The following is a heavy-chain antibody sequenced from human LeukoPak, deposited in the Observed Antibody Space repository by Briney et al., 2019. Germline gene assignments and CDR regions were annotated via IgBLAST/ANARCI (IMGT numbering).Heavy chain of an antibody. CDR3: TTEQIKPYYYDSSGYPDC. CDR1: AYSFSSYW. D-gene: IGHD3-22*01. CDR2: IKSDTDGGTP. V-gene: IGHV3-15*01. J-gene: IGHJ4*02. Sequence: GESLKISCKGSAYSFSSYWIGWVRQAPGKGLEWVGRIKSDTDGGTPDYGAPVKGRFTISRDDSKKTLYLHMNSLKTEDTAMYYCTTEQIKPYYYDSSGYPDCWGQGTLVTVSS.